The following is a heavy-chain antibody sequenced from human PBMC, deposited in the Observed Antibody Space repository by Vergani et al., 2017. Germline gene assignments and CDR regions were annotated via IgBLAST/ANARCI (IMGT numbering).Heavy chain of an antibody. CDR2: ISGSGGNT. CDR1: GFTFSSYA. V-gene: IGHV3-23*01. Sequence: EVQLLESGGNLIQPGGSLRLSCGASGFTFSSYAMTWVRLAPGKGLQWVSAISGSGGNTFYTDSVKGRFTISRDNSKDTLYLQMNSLRVEDTAVYYCARMKPYSSRPRGAFDIWGLGTMVTVSS. J-gene: IGHJ3*02. D-gene: IGHD6-13*01. CDR3: ARMKPYSSRPRGAFDI.